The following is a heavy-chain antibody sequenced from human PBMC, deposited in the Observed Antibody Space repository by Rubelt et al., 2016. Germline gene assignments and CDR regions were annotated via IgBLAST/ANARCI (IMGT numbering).Heavy chain of an antibody. D-gene: IGHD5-24*01. CDR3: ASHIDGYGYY. V-gene: IGHV4-59*05. Sequence: VQLVESGGGLVQPGGSLRLSCAASGFTVSSNYMSWVRQAPGKGLEWIGSLYYSGSTYYNPSLKSRVTISVDTSKNQFSLKLSSVTAADTAVYYCASHIDGYGYYWGQGTLVTVSS. J-gene: IGHJ4*02. CDR1: GFTVSSNY. CDR2: LYYSGST.